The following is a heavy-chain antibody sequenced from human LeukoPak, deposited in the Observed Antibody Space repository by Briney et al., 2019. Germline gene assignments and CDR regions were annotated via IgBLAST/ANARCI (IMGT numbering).Heavy chain of an antibody. CDR2: IIPIFGTA. Sequence: GASVKVTCNASGGTFSSYAISWVRQAPGQGLEWMGGIIPIFGTANYAQKFQGRVTITADESTSTAYMELSSLRSEDTAVYYCARTTTLYSGSQYYYGMDVWGQGTTVTVSS. CDR1: GGTFSSYA. J-gene: IGHJ6*02. V-gene: IGHV1-69*13. CDR3: ARTTTLYSGSQYYYGMDV. D-gene: IGHD1-26*01.